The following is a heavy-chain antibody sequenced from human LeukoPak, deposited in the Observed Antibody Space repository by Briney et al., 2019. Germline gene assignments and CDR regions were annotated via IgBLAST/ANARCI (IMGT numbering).Heavy chain of an antibody. CDR3: AKGRYYGSGSYYISAYMDV. CDR1: GFTFSSYG. CDR2: IRYDGSNK. D-gene: IGHD3-10*01. V-gene: IGHV3-30*02. J-gene: IGHJ6*03. Sequence: GGSLRLSCAASGFTFSSYGMHWVRQAPGKGLEGVAFIRYDGSNKYYADSVKGRFTISRDNSKNTLYLQMNSLRAEDTAVYYCAKGRYYGSGSYYISAYMDVWGKGTTVTISS.